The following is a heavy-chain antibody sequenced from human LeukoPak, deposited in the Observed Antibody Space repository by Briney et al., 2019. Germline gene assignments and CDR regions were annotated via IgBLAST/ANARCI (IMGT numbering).Heavy chain of an antibody. D-gene: IGHD3-22*01. CDR2: IYYSGST. Sequence: PSETLSLTXTVSGGSISSSSYYWGCIRQPPGKGLEWIGSIYYSGSTYYNPSLKSRVTISVDTSKNQFSLKLSSVTAADTAVYYCARPLTYYYDSSGYSNWFDPWGQGTLVTVSS. J-gene: IGHJ5*02. CDR3: ARPLTYYYDSSGYSNWFDP. V-gene: IGHV4-39*01. CDR1: GGSISSSSYY.